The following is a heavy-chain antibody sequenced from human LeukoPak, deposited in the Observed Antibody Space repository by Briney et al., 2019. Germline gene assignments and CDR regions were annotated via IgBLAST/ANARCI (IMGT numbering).Heavy chain of an antibody. CDR1: GGSFSGYY. CDR2: INHSGST. Sequence: SETLSLTCAVYGGSFSGYYWSWIRQHPGKGLEWIGEINHSGSTNYNPSLKSRVTISVDTSKNQFSLKLSSVTAADTAVYYCARSRNRKYFQHWGQGTLVTVSS. D-gene: IGHD1-14*01. V-gene: IGHV4-34*01. CDR3: ARSRNRKYFQH. J-gene: IGHJ1*01.